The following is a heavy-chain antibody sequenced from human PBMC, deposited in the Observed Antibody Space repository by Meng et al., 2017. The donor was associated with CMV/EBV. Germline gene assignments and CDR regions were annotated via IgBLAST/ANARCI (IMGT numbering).Heavy chain of an antibody. CDR1: GFTFSSYA. J-gene: IGHJ4*02. V-gene: IGHV3-30-3*01. Sequence: GESLKISCAAPGFTFSSYAMHWVRQAPGKGLEWVAVISYDGSNKYYADSVKGRFTISRDNSKNTLYLQMNSLRAEDTAVYYCARDPDLPYYDFWSGYYFDYWGQGTLVTVSS. D-gene: IGHD3-3*01. CDR3: ARDPDLPYYDFWSGYYFDY. CDR2: ISYDGSNK.